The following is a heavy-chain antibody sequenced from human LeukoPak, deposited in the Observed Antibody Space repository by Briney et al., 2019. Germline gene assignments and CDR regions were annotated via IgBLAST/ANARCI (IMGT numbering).Heavy chain of an antibody. CDR3: AKDLVTGSLDY. Sequence: GGSLRLSCAAAGFTFSSYAMTWVRQAPGEWLEWVSYISSSGGSTYYAGSVRGRFTISRDNSKNTLYLQMNSLRAEDTAIYYCAKDLVTGSLDYWGQGTLVTVSS. D-gene: IGHD3-10*01. CDR1: GFTFSSYA. J-gene: IGHJ4*02. CDR2: ISSSGGST. V-gene: IGHV3-23*01.